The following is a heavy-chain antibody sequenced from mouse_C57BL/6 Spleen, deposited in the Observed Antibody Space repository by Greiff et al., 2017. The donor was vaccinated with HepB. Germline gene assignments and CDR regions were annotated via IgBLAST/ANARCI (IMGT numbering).Heavy chain of an antibody. CDR1: GYTFTDYY. J-gene: IGHJ2*01. CDR2: INPNNGGT. D-gene: IGHD2-3*01. V-gene: IGHV1-26*01. Sequence: EVQLQQSGPELVKPGASVKISCKASGYTFTDYYMNWVKQSPGKSLEWIGDINPNNGGTSYNQKFKGKATVTVNKSSSTAYMELRSLTSEDSAVYYCARRCGYSSYYFDYWGQGTTLTVSS. CDR3: ARRCGYSSYYFDY.